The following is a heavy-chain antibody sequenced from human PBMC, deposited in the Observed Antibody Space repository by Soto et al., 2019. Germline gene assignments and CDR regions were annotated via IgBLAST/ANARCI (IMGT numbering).Heavy chain of an antibody. D-gene: IGHD2-15*01. Sequence: QLQLQESGPGLVKPSETLSLTCTVSGGSISSSSYYWGWIRQPPGKGLEWIGSIYYSGSTYYNPSLKSRVTISVDTSKNQFSLKLSSVTAADTAVYYCARRRTPYCSGGSCYHNWFDPWGQGTLVTVSS. V-gene: IGHV4-39*01. J-gene: IGHJ5*02. CDR2: IYYSGST. CDR3: ARRRTPYCSGGSCYHNWFDP. CDR1: GGSISSSSYY.